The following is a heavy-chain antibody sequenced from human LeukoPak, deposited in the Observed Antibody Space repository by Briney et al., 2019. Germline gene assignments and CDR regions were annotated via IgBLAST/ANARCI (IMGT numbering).Heavy chain of an antibody. CDR2: IYHSGST. V-gene: IGHV4-39*07. CDR3: ARFYYYDSSGYYPRYFDH. D-gene: IGHD3-22*01. CDR1: GVSISRISYY. J-gene: IGHJ4*02. Sequence: SETLSLTCTVSGVSISRISYYWGWIRQPPGKGLEWIGSIYHSGSTYYNPSLKSRITISVDTSKNKFSLKLTSVTAADTAVYYCARFYYYDSSGYYPRYFDHWGPGTLVTVSS.